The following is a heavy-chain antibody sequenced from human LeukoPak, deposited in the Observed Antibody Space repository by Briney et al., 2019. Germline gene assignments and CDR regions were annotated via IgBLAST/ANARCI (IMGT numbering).Heavy chain of an antibody. J-gene: IGHJ4*02. CDR3: ARADRGGSYYYFDY. CDR2: IRAYNGNT. D-gene: IGHD1-26*01. CDR1: GYTFTSYG. Sequence: ASVKVSCKASGYTFTSYGISWVRQAPGQGLEWMGWIRAYNGNTNYAQKLQGRVTMTTDTSTSTAYMELRSLRSDDTAVYYCARADRGGSYYYFDYWGQGTLVTVSS. V-gene: IGHV1-18*01.